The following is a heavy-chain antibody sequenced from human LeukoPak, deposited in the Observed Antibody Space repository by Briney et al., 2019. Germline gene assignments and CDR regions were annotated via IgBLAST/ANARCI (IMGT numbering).Heavy chain of an antibody. V-gene: IGHV3-7*01. CDR3: ARPVNRLFLF. J-gene: IGHJ4*02. CDR2: IREDGSET. D-gene: IGHD2/OR15-2a*01. CDR1: GFSLSGDW. Sequence: GGSLRLSCVGSGFSLSGDWMTWVRRAPGTGLEWVANIREDGSETYYVDSVKGRFTISRDNAKNSLYLQMNNLRAEDTAVYFCARPVNRLFLFWGPGILVTVSS.